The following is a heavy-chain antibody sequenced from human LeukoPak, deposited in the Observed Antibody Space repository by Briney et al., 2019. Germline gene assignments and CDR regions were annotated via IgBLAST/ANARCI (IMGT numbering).Heavy chain of an antibody. CDR2: IYYSGST. CDR3: LSGHDIAFDP. CDR1: GASLSVSGRN. Sequence: NPSETLSLTCTVSGASLSVSGRNWGWVRQPPGKGLEWIASIYYSGSTYYSPSLESRVTMSVDTSKNQFSLKLSSLTATDTAVYYCLSGHDIAFDPWGQGTLVTVST. D-gene: IGHD3-9*01. V-gene: IGHV4-39*01. J-gene: IGHJ5*02.